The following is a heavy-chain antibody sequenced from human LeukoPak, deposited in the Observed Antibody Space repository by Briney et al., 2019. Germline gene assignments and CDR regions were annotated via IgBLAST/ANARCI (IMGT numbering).Heavy chain of an antibody. D-gene: IGHD6-13*01. Sequence: SETLSLTCTVSGGSISSGSYYWSWIRQPAGKGLEWIGRIYTSGSTNYNPSLKSRVTISVDTSKNQFSLKLSSVTAADTAVYYCARGPRYSSSWYFSYYFDYWGQGTLVTVSS. CDR1: GGSISSGSYY. V-gene: IGHV4-61*02. CDR2: IYTSGST. CDR3: ARGPRYSSSWYFSYYFDY. J-gene: IGHJ4*02.